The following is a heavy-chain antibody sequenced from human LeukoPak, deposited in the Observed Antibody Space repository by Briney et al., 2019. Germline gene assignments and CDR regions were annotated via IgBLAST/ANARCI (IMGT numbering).Heavy chain of an antibody. CDR1: GGSISSYY. V-gene: IGHV4-59*01. Sequence: SETLSLTCTVSGGSISSYYRSWIRQPPGKGLEWMGYIYYSGSTNYNPSLKSRVTIPVDTSKNQFSLKLSSATAADTAVYYGAGGVGEDAFDIWGQGTMVTVSS. J-gene: IGHJ3*02. D-gene: IGHD1-26*01. CDR2: IYYSGST. CDR3: AGGVGEDAFDI.